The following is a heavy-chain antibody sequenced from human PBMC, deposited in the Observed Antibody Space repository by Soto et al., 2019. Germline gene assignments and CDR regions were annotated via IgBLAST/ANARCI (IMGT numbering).Heavy chain of an antibody. CDR1: GFTFSSYG. V-gene: IGHV3-33*01. J-gene: IGHJ6*02. Sequence: QVQLVESGGGVVQPGRSLRLSCAASGFTFSSYGIHWVRQAPGKGLEWVAVIWYDGSNKYYADSVKGRFSISRDNSKNTVHLKMTSRTAEDTAEYHCARDWNGMDVWGQGTTVTVSS. CDR3: ARDWNGMDV. D-gene: IGHD3-3*01. CDR2: IWYDGSNK.